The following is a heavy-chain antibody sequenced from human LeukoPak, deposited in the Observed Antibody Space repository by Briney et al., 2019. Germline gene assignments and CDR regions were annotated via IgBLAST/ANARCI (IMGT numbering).Heavy chain of an antibody. Sequence: GGSLRLSCAASGFTFSSYWMHWVRQVPGKGLVWVSRINSDGRSTSYADSVKGRFTISRDNTENTLYLQMNSLRVEDTAVYYCARDQLYCSGGICYFEYWGQGTLVTVSS. CDR3: ARDQLYCSGGICYFEY. D-gene: IGHD2-15*01. CDR1: GFTFSSYW. J-gene: IGHJ4*02. CDR2: INSDGRST. V-gene: IGHV3-74*01.